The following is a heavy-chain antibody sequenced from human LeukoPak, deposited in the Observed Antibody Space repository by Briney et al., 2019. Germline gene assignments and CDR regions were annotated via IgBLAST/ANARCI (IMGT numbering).Heavy chain of an antibody. CDR1: GFTFSAYE. CDR3: AREVKWQLPDY. J-gene: IGHJ4*01. Sequence: RGPLRLSCAASGFTFSAYEMNWVRQAPGKGLEWVSYITADGTNKYDADSVKGRFTISRDNAKNSLYLQMNSLRVDDTAIYYCAREVKWQLPDYWGHGTLVTVSS. D-gene: IGHD1-26*01. CDR2: ITADGTNK. V-gene: IGHV3-48*03.